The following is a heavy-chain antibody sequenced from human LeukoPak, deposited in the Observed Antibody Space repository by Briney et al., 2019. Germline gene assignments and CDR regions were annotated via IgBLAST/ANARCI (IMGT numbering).Heavy chain of an antibody. V-gene: IGHV4-34*01. Sequence: SETLSLTCAVYGGSFSGYYWSWIRQPPGKGLEWIGEINHSGSTNYSPSLKSRVTISVDTSKNQFSLKLSSVTAADTAVYYCARGNNVLLWFGELFRDYFDYWGQGTLVTVSS. CDR1: GGSFSGYY. J-gene: IGHJ4*02. CDR3: ARGNNVLLWFGELFRDYFDY. D-gene: IGHD3-10*01. CDR2: INHSGST.